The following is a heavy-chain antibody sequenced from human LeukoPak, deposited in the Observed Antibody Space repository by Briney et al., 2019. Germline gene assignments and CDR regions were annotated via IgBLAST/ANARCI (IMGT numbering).Heavy chain of an antibody. D-gene: IGHD6-6*01. J-gene: IGHJ5*02. V-gene: IGHV4-4*09. Sequence: PSETLSLTFSGSGGSFSRYFWSWIRQPAGKGLEGVGYIYTSGSTNYNYNPSLNSRVTISRDTSKNHFPLALTSVTAADTALYYCARHYSSSRGWFDPWGQGTLVTVSS. CDR1: GGSFSRYF. CDR3: ARHYSSSRGWFDP. CDR2: IYTSGSTNY.